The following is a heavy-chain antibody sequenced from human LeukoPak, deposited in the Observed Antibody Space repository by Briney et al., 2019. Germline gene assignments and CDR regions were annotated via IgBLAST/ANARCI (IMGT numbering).Heavy chain of an antibody. J-gene: IGHJ3*02. D-gene: IGHD3-10*01. Sequence: SETLSLTCTVSGGSINNYYWSWIRQPPGKGLEWIGYIHYSGSTNYNPSLKSRVTISVDTSKNQFSLKLTSVTAADTAVYYCAKSNGYGLVDIWGQGTMVTVSS. V-gene: IGHV4-59*12. CDR1: GGSINNYY. CDR3: AKSNGYGLVDI. CDR2: IHYSGST.